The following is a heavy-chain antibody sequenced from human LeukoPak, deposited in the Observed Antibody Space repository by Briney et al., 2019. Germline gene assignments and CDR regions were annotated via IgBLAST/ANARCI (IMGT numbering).Heavy chain of an antibody. CDR3: ARGTGGRDAFDI. Sequence: GGSLRLSCAASGFTFSSYSMNWVRQAPGKGLERVSYISSSSSTIYYADSVKGRFTISRDNAKNSLYLQMNSLRAEDTAVYYCARGTGGRDAFDIWGQGTMVTVSS. CDR1: GFTFSSYS. CDR2: ISSSSSTI. J-gene: IGHJ3*02. V-gene: IGHV3-48*04. D-gene: IGHD1-14*01.